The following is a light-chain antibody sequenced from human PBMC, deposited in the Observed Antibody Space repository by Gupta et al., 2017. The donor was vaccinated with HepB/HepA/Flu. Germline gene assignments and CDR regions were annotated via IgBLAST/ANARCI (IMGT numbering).Light chain of an antibody. V-gene: IGLV1-47*01. J-gene: IGLJ2*01. CDR2: RDD. CDR3: AGWDDSLSGLVV. CDR1: NSNIGTNF. Sequence: QSMLTQPPSASGAPGPRVTISCSGSNSNIGTNFVYWFQHLPGTAPKLLISRDDQRPPGVPDRFSGSKSGASASLIISGLRSDDEADYFCAGWDDSLSGLVVFGGGTKLTVL.